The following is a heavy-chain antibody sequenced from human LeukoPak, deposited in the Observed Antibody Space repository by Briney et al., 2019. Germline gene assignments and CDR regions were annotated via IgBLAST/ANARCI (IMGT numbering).Heavy chain of an antibody. CDR3: ARVCGDCYQSADYYGMDV. CDR1: GLTFSSYA. CDR2: IGTAGDT. D-gene: IGHD2-21*02. V-gene: IGHV3-13*01. J-gene: IGHJ6*02. Sequence: GGSLRLSCAASGLTFSSYAMHWVRQATGKGLEWASAIGTAGDTYYPGSVKGRFTISRENAKNSLYLQMNSLRAGDTAVYYCARVCGDCYQSADYYGMDVWGQGTTVTVSS.